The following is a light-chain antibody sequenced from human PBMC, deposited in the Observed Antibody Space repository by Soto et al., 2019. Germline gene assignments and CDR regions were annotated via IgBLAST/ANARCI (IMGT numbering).Light chain of an antibody. Sequence: DIHITQSPSTLSSSLVERVTITCRASQSISSWLAWYQQKPGKAPKLLIYDASSLEGGVPSRFSGSGSGTEFTLTISSLQPDDFATYYCQQYNSYWTFGQGTRWIS. CDR1: QSISSW. V-gene: IGKV1-5*01. CDR2: DAS. CDR3: QQYNSYWT. J-gene: IGKJ1*01.